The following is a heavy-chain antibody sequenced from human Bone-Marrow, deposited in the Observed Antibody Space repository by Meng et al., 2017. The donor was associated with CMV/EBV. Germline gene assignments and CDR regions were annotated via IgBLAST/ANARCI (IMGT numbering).Heavy chain of an antibody. J-gene: IGHJ3*02. Sequence: GESLKISCAASGFTFSSYSMNWVRQAPGKGLEWVSSISSSSSYIYYADSVKGRFTISRDNAKNSLYLQMNSLSAEDTAVYYCAREVAPAYYYDSSGYYEGGAFDIWGQGTMVTVSS. V-gene: IGHV3-21*01. CDR2: ISSSSSYI. CDR1: GFTFSSYS. D-gene: IGHD3-22*01. CDR3: AREVAPAYYYDSSGYYEGGAFDI.